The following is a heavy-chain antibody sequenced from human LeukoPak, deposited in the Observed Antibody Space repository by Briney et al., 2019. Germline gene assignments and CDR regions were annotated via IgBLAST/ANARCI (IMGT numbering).Heavy chain of an antibody. Sequence: SETLSLTCTVSGGSISSVGYWWGWIRQPPGKGLEWIGNMYYGGNTFYKPSLKSRVTMSMDTSKNLFSLKLTSVTAADTAVYFCARRDANLSGSGTYYTYDYWGQGTLVTVSS. CDR3: ARRDANLSGSGTYYTYDY. CDR1: GGSISSVGYW. D-gene: IGHD3-10*01. V-gene: IGHV4-39*01. J-gene: IGHJ4*02. CDR2: MYYGGNT.